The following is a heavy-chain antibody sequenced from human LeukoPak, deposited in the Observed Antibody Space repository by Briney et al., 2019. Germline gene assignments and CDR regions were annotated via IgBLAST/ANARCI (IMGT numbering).Heavy chain of an antibody. D-gene: IGHD3-3*01. CDR3: ARDSGYYDFWSGYYDAFDI. CDR2: ISSSSSTI. V-gene: IGHV3-48*01. J-gene: IGHJ3*02. Sequence: GGSARLSCAASGFTVSSNYMNCVRQAPGKGLEWVSYISSSSSTIYYADSVKGRFTISRDNANNSLYLQMNSLRAEDTAVYYCARDSGYYDFWSGYYDAFDIWGQGTMVTVSS. CDR1: GFTVSSNY.